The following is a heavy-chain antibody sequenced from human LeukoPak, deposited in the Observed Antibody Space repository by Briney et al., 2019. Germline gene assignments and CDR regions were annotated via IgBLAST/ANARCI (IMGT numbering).Heavy chain of an antibody. Sequence: PGGSLRLSCAASGFTFSSYSMNWVRQAPGKGLEWVSSISSSSSYIYYADSVKGRFTISRDNAKNSLYLQMNSLRAEDTAVYYCARDFDIVVVPAAIGRDAFDIWGQGTMVTVSS. CDR3: ARDFDIVVVPAAIGRDAFDI. V-gene: IGHV3-21*01. CDR2: ISSSSSYI. J-gene: IGHJ3*02. D-gene: IGHD2-2*02. CDR1: GFTFSSYS.